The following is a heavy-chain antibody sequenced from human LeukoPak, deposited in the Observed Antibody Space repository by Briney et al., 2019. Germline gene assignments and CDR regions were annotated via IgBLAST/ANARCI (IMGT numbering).Heavy chain of an antibody. CDR1: GFTFRSYE. CDR3: ARSARLMKGVVEDTALDD. V-gene: IGHV3-48*03. CDR2: LSSSGSAF. Sequence: PGGSLRLSCEDSGFTFRSYEMNWVRQAPGKGLEWIAYLSSSGSAFSYADSVKGRFTIARDNAKNSVYLEMNSLRADDTAVYYCARSARLMKGVVEDTALDDWGQGTLVTVSS. J-gene: IGHJ4*02. D-gene: IGHD3-3*01.